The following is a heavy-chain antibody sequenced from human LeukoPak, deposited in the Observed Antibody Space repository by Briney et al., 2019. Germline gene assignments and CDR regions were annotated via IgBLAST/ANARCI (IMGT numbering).Heavy chain of an antibody. Sequence: SVKVSCKASGGTFSSYAISWVRQAPGQGLEWMGGIIPIFGTANYAQKFQGRVTITTDESTSTAYMELSSLRSEDTAVYYCARAYYYGSGEWIDAFDIWGQGTMVTVSS. D-gene: IGHD3-10*01. J-gene: IGHJ3*02. CDR2: IIPIFGTA. CDR1: GGTFSSYA. V-gene: IGHV1-69*05. CDR3: ARAYYYGSGEWIDAFDI.